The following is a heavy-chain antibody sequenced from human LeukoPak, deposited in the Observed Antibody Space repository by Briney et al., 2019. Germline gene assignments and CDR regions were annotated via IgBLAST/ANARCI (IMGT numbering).Heavy chain of an antibody. Sequence: GGSLRLSCAASGFTFSSYWMSRVRQAPGKGLEWVANIKQDGSEKYYVDSVKGRFTISRDNAKNSLYLQMNSLRVDNTAVYYCAREYYYDSSGYSRTEYFQHWGQGTLVTVSS. CDR1: GFTFSSYW. D-gene: IGHD3-22*01. CDR2: IKQDGSEK. CDR3: AREYYYDSSGYSRTEYFQH. J-gene: IGHJ1*01. V-gene: IGHV3-7*03.